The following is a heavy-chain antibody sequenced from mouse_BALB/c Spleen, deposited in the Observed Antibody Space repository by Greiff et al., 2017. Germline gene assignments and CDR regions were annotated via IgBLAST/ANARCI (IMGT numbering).Heavy chain of an antibody. V-gene: IGHV3-6*02. J-gene: IGHJ1*01. CDR2: ISYDGSN. CDR3: AREDYGSSWYVDV. CDR1: GYSITSGYS. Sequence: EVQLQESGPGLVKPSQSLSLTCSVTGYSITSGYSWTWIRQFPGNKLEWMGYISYDGSNNSNPSLKNRISITRDTSKNQFFLKLNSVTTEDTATYYCAREDYGSSWYVDVWGAGTTVTVSS. D-gene: IGHD1-1*01.